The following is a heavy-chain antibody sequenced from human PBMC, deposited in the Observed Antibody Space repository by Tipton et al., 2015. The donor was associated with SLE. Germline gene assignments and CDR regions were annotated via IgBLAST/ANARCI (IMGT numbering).Heavy chain of an antibody. V-gene: IGHV4-39*01. D-gene: IGHD3-3*01. J-gene: IGHJ4*02. CDR2: IYYSGST. CDR3: ARHGGGVVSNYFDY. CDR1: GGSISSSSYY. Sequence: TLSLTCTVSGGSISSSSYYWGWIRQPPGKGLEWIGSIYYSGSTYYNPSLKSRVTISVDTSKNQFSLKLSSVTAADTAVYYCARHGGGVVSNYFDYWGQGTLVTVSS.